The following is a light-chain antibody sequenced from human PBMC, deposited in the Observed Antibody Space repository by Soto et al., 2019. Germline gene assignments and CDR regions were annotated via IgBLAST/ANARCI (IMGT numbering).Light chain of an antibody. CDR1: QNVANY. CDR3: QRRSNWPQP. Sequence: EIVLTQSPATLSLSPGERATLSCRASQNVANYLDWYQQKPGQAPRLLIYESSNRATGIAARFSGSGSGTDFTLTISILEPEDFAVYYCQRRSNWPQPFCHGTKVDI. V-gene: IGKV3-11*01. CDR2: ESS. J-gene: IGKJ1*01.